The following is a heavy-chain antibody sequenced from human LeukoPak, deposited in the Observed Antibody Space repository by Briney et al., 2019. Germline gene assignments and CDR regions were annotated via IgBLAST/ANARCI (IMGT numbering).Heavy chain of an antibody. V-gene: IGHV4-59*01. CDR1: GGSISSYY. CDR2: IYYSGST. J-gene: IGHJ1*01. Sequence: SSETLSLTCTVSGGSISSYYWNWIRQPPGKGLEWIGYIYYSGSTIYNPSLKSRVTISVDTSKNQFSLKLSSVTAADTAVYYCARGGWYPESFQHWGQGALVTVSS. CDR3: ARGGWYPESFQH. D-gene: IGHD6-19*01.